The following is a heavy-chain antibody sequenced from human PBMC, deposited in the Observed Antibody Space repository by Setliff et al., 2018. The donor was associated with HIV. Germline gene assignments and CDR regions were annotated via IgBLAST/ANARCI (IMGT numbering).Heavy chain of an antibody. CDR1: GHIFTGYV. D-gene: IGHD1-1*01. CDR3: ARGLLESRMGYGMDV. CDR2: INTGDGNT. V-gene: IGHV1-3*04. Sequence: GASVKVSCQASGHIFTGYVIHWVRQAPGQSLEWMGWINTGDGNTKYSQTFQGRVNITRDASATTAYMDLTSLRSEDTAVCYCARGLLESRMGYGMDVWGQGTTVT. J-gene: IGHJ6*02.